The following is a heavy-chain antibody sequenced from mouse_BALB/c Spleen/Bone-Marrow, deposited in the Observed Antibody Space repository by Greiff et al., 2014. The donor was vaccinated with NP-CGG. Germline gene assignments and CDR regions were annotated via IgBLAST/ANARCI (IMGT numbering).Heavy chain of an antibody. CDR3: ARRDGSYFDY. V-gene: IGHV1-54*01. J-gene: IGHJ2*01. CDR1: GYAFTNYL. D-gene: IGHD3-3*01. Sequence: QVQLQQSGAELVRPGTSVKVSCKASGYAFTNYLIEWVKQRPGQGLEWIGMINPGSGGTNYNEKFKGKATLTADKSSSTAYMQLSSLTSDDSAVYFCARRDGSYFDYWGQGTILTVSS. CDR2: INPGSGGT.